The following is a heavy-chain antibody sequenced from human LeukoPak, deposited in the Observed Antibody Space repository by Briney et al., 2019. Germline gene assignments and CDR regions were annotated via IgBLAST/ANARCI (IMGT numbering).Heavy chain of an antibody. CDR2: ISSSSSYI. CDR1: GFTFSSYS. CDR3: ARDKGMATMDGFAY. V-gene: IGHV3-21*01. Sequence: PGGSLRLSCAASGFTFSSYSMNWVRQAPGKGLEWVSSISSSSSYIYYADSVKGRFTISRDNAKNSLYLQMNSLRAEDTAVYYCARDKGMATMDGFAYWGQGTLVTVSS. D-gene: IGHD5-24*01. J-gene: IGHJ4*02.